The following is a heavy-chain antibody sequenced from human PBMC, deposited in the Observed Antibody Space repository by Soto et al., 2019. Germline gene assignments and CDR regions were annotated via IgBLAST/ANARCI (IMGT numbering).Heavy chain of an antibody. CDR1: GGSISTSSYY. D-gene: IGHD6-13*01. Sequence: QLQLQESGPGLVKPSETLSLTCTVSGGSISTSSYYWGWIRQPPGKGLEWIGSIYYSGSTYYNPSLKSRVTLSADTSKNQFSLKLSSATAADTAVYYCARLIAAAGGNRAYWGQGTLVTVSS. V-gene: IGHV4-39*01. J-gene: IGHJ4*02. CDR2: IYYSGST. CDR3: ARLIAAAGGNRAY.